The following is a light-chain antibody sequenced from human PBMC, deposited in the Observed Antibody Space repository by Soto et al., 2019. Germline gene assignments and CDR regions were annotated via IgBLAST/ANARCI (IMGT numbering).Light chain of an antibody. J-gene: IGLJ1*01. Sequence: QSALTQPASVSGSPGQSITISCTGTSRDLGFFNYVSWYQQFPGNAPKLIIFEVTNRPSGVSNRFSASKSGNTASLTISGLQAQDGADYYCSSYTTRSTYVFGTGTKLTVL. CDR1: SRDLGFFNY. V-gene: IGLV2-14*01. CDR2: EVT. CDR3: SSYTTRSTYV.